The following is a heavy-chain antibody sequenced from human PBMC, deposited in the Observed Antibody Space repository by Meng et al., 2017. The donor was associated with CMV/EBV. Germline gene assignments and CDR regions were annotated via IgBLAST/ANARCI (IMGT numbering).Heavy chain of an antibody. Sequence: TICSYTISWGRQAAGRRLEWRGKVIPIIGIANYAQEFQDRLTITASKSTSTAYMELSSLISEDTTVYYCARECSSTSCLLRRNWFDPWGQGTLVTVSS. CDR2: VIPIIGIA. D-gene: IGHD2-2*01. J-gene: IGHJ5*02. V-gene: IGHV1-69*04. CDR1: TICSYT. CDR3: ARECSSTSCLLRRNWFDP.